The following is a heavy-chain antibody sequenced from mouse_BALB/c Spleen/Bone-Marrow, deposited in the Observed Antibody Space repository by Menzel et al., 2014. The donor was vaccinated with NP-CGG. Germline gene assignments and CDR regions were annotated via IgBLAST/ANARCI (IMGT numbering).Heavy chain of an antibody. CDR1: GYTLTGYW. J-gene: IGHJ3*01. D-gene: IGHD1-1*01. CDR3: AYGSSFGFAY. V-gene: IGHV1-74*01. CDR2: IDPYDSET. Sequence: VQLQQSGAELVRPGASVKLSCRTSGYTLTGYWMNWVIQRPEQGLEWIGRIDPYDSETHYNQKFKVKAILTVDKSSSTAYMQLSSLTTEDSAVYYCAYGSSFGFAYWGQGTLVTVSA.